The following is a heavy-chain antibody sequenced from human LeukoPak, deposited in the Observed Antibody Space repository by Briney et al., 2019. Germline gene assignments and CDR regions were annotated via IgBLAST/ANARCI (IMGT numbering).Heavy chain of an antibody. CDR1: GFTFSSTW. D-gene: IGHD3-16*01. CDR3: AKNGGPHGMDV. J-gene: IGHJ6*02. Sequence: GGSLRLSCAASGFTFSSTWMSWVRQAPGKGLEWVANIKHDGCETNYVDSVKGRFTISRDNAKNSLHLQMNSLRVEDTAVYYCAKNGGPHGMDVWGQGTTVTVSS. V-gene: IGHV3-7*02. CDR2: IKHDGCET.